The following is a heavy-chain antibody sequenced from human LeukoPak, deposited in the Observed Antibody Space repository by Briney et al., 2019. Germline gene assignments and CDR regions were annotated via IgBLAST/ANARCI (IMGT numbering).Heavy chain of an antibody. Sequence: GGSLRLSCAASGVTVSNNLMNWVRQAPGKGLEWVSLIYSGGDTHYADSVKCRFTISRDKSKNTLYLQMNSLRVEDTAVYYCARDPSAVAINTYGWGQGTLVTVSS. D-gene: IGHD5-24*01. CDR2: IYSGGDT. V-gene: IGHV3-66*01. J-gene: IGHJ4*02. CDR1: GVTVSNNL. CDR3: ARDPSAVAINTYG.